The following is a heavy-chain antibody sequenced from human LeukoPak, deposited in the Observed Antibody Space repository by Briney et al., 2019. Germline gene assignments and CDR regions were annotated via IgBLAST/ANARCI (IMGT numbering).Heavy chain of an antibody. CDR1: GFSFSSYG. J-gene: IGHJ4*02. CDR2: ISSSSSYI. CDR3: ARDGLSGYSYGFCDY. Sequence: GGSLRLSCAASGFSFSSYGMNWVRQAPGKGLEWVSSISSSSSYIYYADSVKGRFTISRDKAKNSLYLQMNGLRAEDTAVYYCARDGLSGYSYGFCDYWGQGTLVTVSS. V-gene: IGHV3-21*01. D-gene: IGHD5-18*01.